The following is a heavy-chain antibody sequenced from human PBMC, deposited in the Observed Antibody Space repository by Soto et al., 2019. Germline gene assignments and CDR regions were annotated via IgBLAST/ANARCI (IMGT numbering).Heavy chain of an antibody. V-gene: IGHV3-11*01. Sequence: GGSLRLSCGASGFTFSNYYMSWIRQAPGKGLEWVSYISSTGRTIYYADSVKGRFTVSRDNAQNSLSLKLNSLRVEDTAVYYCARSYSSGWEFDYWGQGAQLTVYS. CDR1: GFTFSNYY. CDR3: ARSYSSGWEFDY. CDR2: ISSTGRTI. J-gene: IGHJ4*02. D-gene: IGHD6-19*01.